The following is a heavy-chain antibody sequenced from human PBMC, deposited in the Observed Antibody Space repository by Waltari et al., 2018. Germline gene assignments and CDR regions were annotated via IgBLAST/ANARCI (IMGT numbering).Heavy chain of an antibody. CDR1: GGTFSSYT. Sequence: QVQLVQSGAEVKKPGSSVKVSCKASGGTFSSYTISWVRQAPGQGLEWMGRITPILGIANYAQKFQGRVTITADKSTSTAYMELSSLRSEDTAVYYCAREEGYDSSGYYIYYFDYWGQGTLVTVSS. V-gene: IGHV1-69*08. CDR2: ITPILGIA. CDR3: AREEGYDSSGYYIYYFDY. J-gene: IGHJ4*02. D-gene: IGHD3-22*01.